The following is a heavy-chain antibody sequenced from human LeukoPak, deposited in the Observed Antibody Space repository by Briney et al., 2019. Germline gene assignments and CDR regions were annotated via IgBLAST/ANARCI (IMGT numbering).Heavy chain of an antibody. Sequence: PGGSLRLSCAASGFTFSSYAMSWVRQAPGKGLEWVSAISGSGGSTYYADSVKGRFTISRDNSKNTLYLQMNSLRAEDTAVYYCAKDLFRATDSSGYYHSDAFDIWGQGTMVTVSS. V-gene: IGHV3-23*01. CDR2: ISGSGGST. CDR1: GFTFSSYA. J-gene: IGHJ3*02. CDR3: AKDLFRATDSSGYYHSDAFDI. D-gene: IGHD3-22*01.